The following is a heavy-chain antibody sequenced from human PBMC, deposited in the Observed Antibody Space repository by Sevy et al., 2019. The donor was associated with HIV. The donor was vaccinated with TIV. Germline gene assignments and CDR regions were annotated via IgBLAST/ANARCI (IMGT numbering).Heavy chain of an antibody. CDR1: GFTFSSYV. Sequence: GGSLRLSCAASGFTFSSYVMHWVRQAPGKGLEWVAVISYDGSNKYYADSVKGRFTISRDNSKNTLYLQMNSLRAEDTAVYYCAKDSDYRNYYDSSGYLAYWGQGTLVTVSS. CDR2: ISYDGSNK. V-gene: IGHV3-30*18. CDR3: AKDSDYRNYYDSSGYLAY. D-gene: IGHD3-22*01. J-gene: IGHJ4*02.